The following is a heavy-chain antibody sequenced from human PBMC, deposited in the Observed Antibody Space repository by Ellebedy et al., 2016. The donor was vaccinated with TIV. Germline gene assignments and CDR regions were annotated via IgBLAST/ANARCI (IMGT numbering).Heavy chain of an antibody. CDR2: IRYDGTNK. J-gene: IGHJ4*02. CDR1: GFTFTSYG. D-gene: IGHD3-22*01. V-gene: IGHV3-30*02. Sequence: PGGSLRLSCEASGFTFTSYGIHWVRQAPNKGLEWVAFIRYDGTNKYYADSVKGRFTISRDNSKNTLFLQMNTLRTEDTAVYYCAKERAYFESNGFSSYFDYWGQGTPVTVSS. CDR3: AKERAYFESNGFSSYFDY.